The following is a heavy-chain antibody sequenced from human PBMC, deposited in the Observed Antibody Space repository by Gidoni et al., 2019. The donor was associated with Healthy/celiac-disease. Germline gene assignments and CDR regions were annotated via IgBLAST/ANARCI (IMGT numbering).Heavy chain of an antibody. CDR2: IYYSGST. D-gene: IGHD3-10*01. Sequence: QVQLQESGPGLVKPSETLSLTCTVSGGSISSYYWSWIRQPPGKGLEWIGYIYYSGSTNYNPSLKSRVTISVDTSKNQFSLKLSSVTAADTAVYYCARSPGITMVRGAHGAFDYWGQGTLVTVSS. J-gene: IGHJ4*02. CDR1: GGSISSYY. V-gene: IGHV4-59*01. CDR3: ARSPGITMVRGAHGAFDY.